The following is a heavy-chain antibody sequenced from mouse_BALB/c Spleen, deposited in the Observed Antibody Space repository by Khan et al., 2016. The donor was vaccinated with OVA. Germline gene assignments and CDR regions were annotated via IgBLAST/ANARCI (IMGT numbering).Heavy chain of an antibody. CDR3: ASPDWFTY. CDR1: GFNIKDTY. Sequence: VQLQQSGAELVKPGASVKLSCTASGFNIKDTYMHWVKQRPDQGLEWIGRIDTANGNTKYDPKFQGRVTITADTSSNTAYLQLSSLTSEDTAVYYCASPDWFTYWGKGTLVTGSA. V-gene: IGHV14-3*02. CDR2: IDTANGNT. J-gene: IGHJ3*01.